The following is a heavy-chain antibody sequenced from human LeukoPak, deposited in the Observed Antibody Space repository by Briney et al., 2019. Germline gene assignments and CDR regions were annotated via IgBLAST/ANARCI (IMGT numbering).Heavy chain of an antibody. CDR2: IKQDGSEK. J-gene: IGHJ5*02. CDR3: ARDLPPDKFPVVVVVAATHWFDP. V-gene: IGHV3-7*01. CDR1: GFTFSSYW. Sequence: GGSLRLSCAASGFTFSSYWMSWVRQAPGKGLEWVANIKQDGSEKYHVDSVKGRFTISRDNAKNSLYLQMNSLRAEDTAVYYCARDLPPDKFPVVVVVAATHWFDPWGQGTLVTVSS. D-gene: IGHD2-15*01.